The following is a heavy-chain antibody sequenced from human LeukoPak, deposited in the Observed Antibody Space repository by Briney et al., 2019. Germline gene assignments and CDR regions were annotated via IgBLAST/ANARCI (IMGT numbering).Heavy chain of an antibody. CDR3: AVEASTRRSNDAFDI. CDR2: INPNSGGT. J-gene: IGHJ3*02. CDR1: GYTFTGYY. D-gene: IGHD2-2*01. V-gene: IGHV1-2*06. Sequence: GASVKVSCKASGYTFTGYYMHWVRQAPGQGLEWMGRINPNSGGTNCAQKFQGRVTMTRDTSISTAYMELSRLRSDDTAVYYCAVEASTRRSNDAFDIWGQGTMVTASS.